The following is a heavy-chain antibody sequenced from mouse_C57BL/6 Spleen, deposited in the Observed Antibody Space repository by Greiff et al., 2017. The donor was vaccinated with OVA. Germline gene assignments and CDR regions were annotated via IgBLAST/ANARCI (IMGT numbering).Heavy chain of an antibody. Sequence: EVHLVESEGGLVQPGRSMKLSCTASGFTFSDYYMAWVRQVPEKGLEWVANINYDGSSTYYLDSLKSRFIISRDNAKNILYLQMSSLKSEDTATYYCARAGIYYGNYYWYFDVWGTGTTVTVSS. J-gene: IGHJ1*03. CDR1: GFTFSDYY. D-gene: IGHD2-1*01. V-gene: IGHV5-16*01. CDR3: ARAGIYYGNYYWYFDV. CDR2: INYDGSST.